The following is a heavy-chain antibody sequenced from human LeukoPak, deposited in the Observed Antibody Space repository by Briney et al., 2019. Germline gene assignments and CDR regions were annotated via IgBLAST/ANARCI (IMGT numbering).Heavy chain of an antibody. V-gene: IGHV3-30-3*01. CDR2: ISYDGSNK. Sequence: GRSLRLACAASGFTFSSYAMHWVRQAPGKGLEWVAVISYDGSNKYYADSVKGRFTLSRDNSKNTLYLQMNSLRAEDTAVYYCARDWGEYDFWSGYYYYGMDVWGQGTTVTVSS. D-gene: IGHD3-3*01. J-gene: IGHJ6*02. CDR3: ARDWGEYDFWSGYYYYGMDV. CDR1: GFTFSSYA.